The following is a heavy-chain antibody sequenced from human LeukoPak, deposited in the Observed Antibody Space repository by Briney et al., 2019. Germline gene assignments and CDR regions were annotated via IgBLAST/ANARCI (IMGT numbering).Heavy chain of an antibody. J-gene: IGHJ4*02. CDR2: ISAYNGNT. V-gene: IGHV1-18*04. CDR1: GYTFTDYY. CDR3: ARVGLTIFGVVIIEGGDY. D-gene: IGHD3-3*01. Sequence: ASVKVSCKASGYTFTDYYINWVRQAPGQGLEWMGWISAYNGNTNYAQKLQGRVTMTTDTSTSTAYMELRSLRSDDTAVYYCARVGLTIFGVVIIEGGDYWGQGTLVTVSS.